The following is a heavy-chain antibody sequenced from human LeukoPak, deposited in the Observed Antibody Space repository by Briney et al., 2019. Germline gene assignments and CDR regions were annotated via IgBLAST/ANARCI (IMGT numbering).Heavy chain of an antibody. V-gene: IGHV3-20*04. D-gene: IGHD5-12*01. CDR2: INWNGGST. CDR3: ARESGYSGYEYYYYMDV. J-gene: IGHJ6*03. Sequence: GGSLRLSCAASGFTFDDYGMSWVRQAPGKWLEWVSGINWNGGSTGYADSVKGRFTISRDNAKNSLYLQMNSLRAEDTALYYCARESGYSGYEYYYYMDVWGKGTTVTVSS. CDR1: GFTFDDYG.